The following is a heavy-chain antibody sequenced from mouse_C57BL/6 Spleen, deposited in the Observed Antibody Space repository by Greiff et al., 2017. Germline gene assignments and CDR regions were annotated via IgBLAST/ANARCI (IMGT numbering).Heavy chain of an antibody. CDR2: IWRGGST. CDR1: GFSFTSYG. Sequence: VQLQQSGPGLVQPSQSLSITCTASGFSFTSYGVHWVRQSPGKGLEWLGVIWRGGSTAYNAAFMSRLSITTDNTDSQIFFKLNSLQADDTAIYYGAKENYGRDYAMDYWGQGTSVTVSS. J-gene: IGHJ4*01. V-gene: IGHV2-5*01. CDR3: AKENYGRDYAMDY. D-gene: IGHD1-1*01.